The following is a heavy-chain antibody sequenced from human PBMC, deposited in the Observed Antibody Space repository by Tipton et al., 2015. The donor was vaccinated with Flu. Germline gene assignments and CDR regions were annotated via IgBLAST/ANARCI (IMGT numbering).Heavy chain of an antibody. V-gene: IGHV4-38-2*01. D-gene: IGHD6-13*01. CDR3: ARRDSRSSWYGDAFDI. Sequence: TLSLTCAVSGYSISSGYYWGWIRQPPGKGLEWIGSIYHSGSTYYNPSLESRVTISVDTSKNQFSLKLSSVTAADTAVYYCARRDSRSSWYGDAFDIWGQGTMVTVSS. CDR2: IYHSGST. J-gene: IGHJ3*02. CDR1: GYSISSGYY.